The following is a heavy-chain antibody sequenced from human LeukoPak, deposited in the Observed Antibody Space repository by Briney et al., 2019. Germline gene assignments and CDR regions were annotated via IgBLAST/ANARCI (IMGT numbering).Heavy chain of an antibody. V-gene: IGHV3-21*01. CDR2: ISSSSSYI. CDR1: GFTFSSYS. J-gene: IGHJ4*02. D-gene: IGHD4-17*01. Sequence: GGSLRLSCAASGFTFSSYSMNWVRQAPGKGLEWVSSISSSSSYIYYADSVKGRFTISRDNAKNSLYLQMNSLRAEDTAVYYCARAMTTVTTSSGYWGQGTLVTVSS. CDR3: ARAMTTVTTSSGY.